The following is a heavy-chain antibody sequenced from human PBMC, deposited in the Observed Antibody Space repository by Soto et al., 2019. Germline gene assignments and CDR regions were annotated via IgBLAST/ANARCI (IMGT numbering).Heavy chain of an antibody. CDR3: AKDLHLGYCSSTSCYSPRYYYYGMDV. CDR2: ISYDGSNK. V-gene: IGHV3-30*18. D-gene: IGHD2-2*01. Sequence: VQLVESGGGVVQPGRSLRLSCAASGFTFSSYGMHWVRQAPGKGLEWVAVISYDGSNKYYADSVKGRFTISRDNSKNTLYLQMNSLRAEDTAVYYCAKDLHLGYCSSTSCYSPRYYYYGMDVW. J-gene: IGHJ6*01. CDR1: GFTFSSYG.